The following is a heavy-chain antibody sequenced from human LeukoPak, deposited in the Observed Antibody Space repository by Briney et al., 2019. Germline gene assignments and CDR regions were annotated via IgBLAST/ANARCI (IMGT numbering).Heavy chain of an antibody. CDR2: FSGSGGST. V-gene: IGHV3-23*01. Sequence: PGGTLRLSCAASGFTFSSYGMTWVRQAPGKGLEWVSAFSGSGGSTYYADSVKGRFTISRDNSKNTLYLQMNSLRAEDTAVYYCAAVDVDTAFPWGQGTLVTVSS. D-gene: IGHD5-18*01. CDR3: AAVDVDTAFP. J-gene: IGHJ5*02. CDR1: GFTFSSYG.